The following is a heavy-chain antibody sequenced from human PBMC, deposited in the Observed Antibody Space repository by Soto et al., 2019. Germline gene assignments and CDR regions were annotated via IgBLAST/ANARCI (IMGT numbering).Heavy chain of an antibody. Sequence: EVQLVESGGDLVQRGGSLRLSCAAPGFHFSSYWMHWVRHTPGKGLDWVARISGDGVTTYYADSVTGRFTVSRDNAKNTLSLQISGLRAEDTAVYYCAREYYGLLTGYYTDYWGQGTLVSGST. D-gene: IGHD3-9*01. CDR3: AREYYGLLTGYYTDY. CDR1: GFHFSSYW. V-gene: IGHV3-74*01. J-gene: IGHJ4*02. CDR2: ISGDGVTT.